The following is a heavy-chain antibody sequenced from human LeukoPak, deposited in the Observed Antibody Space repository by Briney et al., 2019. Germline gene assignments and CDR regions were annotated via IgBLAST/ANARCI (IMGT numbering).Heavy chain of an antibody. D-gene: IGHD3-3*01. CDR3: ARFWSGYSFDY. CDR2: IYSGGGT. V-gene: IGHV3-66*01. J-gene: IGHJ4*02. CDR1: GFTFSSYS. Sequence: LPGGSLRLSCAASGFTFSSYSMNWVGQAPGKGLEWVSVIYSGGGTYYADSVKGRFTISRDNSKNTLYLQMNSLRAEDTAVYYCARFWSGYSFDYWGQGTLVTVSS.